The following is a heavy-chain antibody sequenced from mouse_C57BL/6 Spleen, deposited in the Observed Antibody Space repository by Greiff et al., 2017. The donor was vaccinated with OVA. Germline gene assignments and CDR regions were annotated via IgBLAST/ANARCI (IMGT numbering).Heavy chain of an antibody. J-gene: IGHJ4*01. Sequence: VQLQQSGPELVKPGASVKISCKASGYTFTDYNMDWVKQSHGKSLEWIGDINPNNGDTNYNQKFKGKATLTVDKSSSTAYMQLRSLTSEDTAVYYCGRGDSAGYSYAMDYWGQGTSVTVSS. CDR2: INPNNGDT. D-gene: IGHD3-2*02. CDR3: GRGDSAGYSYAMDY. CDR1: GYTFTDYN. V-gene: IGHV1-18*01.